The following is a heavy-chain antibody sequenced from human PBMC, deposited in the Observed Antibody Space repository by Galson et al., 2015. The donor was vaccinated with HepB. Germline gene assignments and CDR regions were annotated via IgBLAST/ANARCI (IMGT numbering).Heavy chain of an antibody. CDR1: GFTISSYG. J-gene: IGHJ4*02. Sequence: SLRLSCAASGFTISSYGMHWVRQAPGKGLEWVAVIWYDGSNKYYADSVKGRFTISRDNSKNTLYLQMNSLRAEDTAVYYCARVGRVTTVTPLGYWGQGTLVTVSS. D-gene: IGHD4-17*01. CDR2: IWYDGSNK. CDR3: ARVGRVTTVTPLGY. V-gene: IGHV3-33*01.